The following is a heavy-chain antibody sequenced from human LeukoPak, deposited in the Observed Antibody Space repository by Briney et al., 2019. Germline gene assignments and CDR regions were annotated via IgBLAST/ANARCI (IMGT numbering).Heavy chain of an antibody. Sequence: GGSLRLSCEASGFSLSISGMNWVRQAPGKGLEWVSYISSSSDLMSYVDSVKGRFTVSRDNAKNSLFLQMNSLRDGDTAVYYCARYAITPYYFDYWGQGTLVTVSS. CDR2: ISSSSDLM. D-gene: IGHD1-14*01. J-gene: IGHJ4*02. V-gene: IGHV3-48*02. CDR3: ARYAITPYYFDY. CDR1: GFSLSISG.